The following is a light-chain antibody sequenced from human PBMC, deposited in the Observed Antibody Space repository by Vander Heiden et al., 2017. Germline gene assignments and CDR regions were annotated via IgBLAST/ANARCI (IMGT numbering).Light chain of an antibody. CDR2: SAS. CDR1: QDIRND. J-gene: IGKJ1*01. CDR3: LQHNLYPLT. V-gene: IGKV1-17*01. Sequence: IEMTQSPSALSATVGDRVTITRRASQDIRNDLGWYQQKTGKAPKRLIYSASNLQSGVPSRFSGSGSGTEFTLTISSLQPEDCATYYCLQHNLYPLTFGQGTKVEIK.